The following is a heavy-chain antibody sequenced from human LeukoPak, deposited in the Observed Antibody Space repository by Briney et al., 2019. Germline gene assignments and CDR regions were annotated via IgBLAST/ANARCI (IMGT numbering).Heavy chain of an antibody. Sequence: TGGSLRLSCAASGFTFSSYGMHWVRQAPGKGLEWVAVISYDGSNKYYADSVKGRFTISRDNSKNTLYLQMNSLRAEDTAVYYCAKDSPVAGTVDYWGQGTLVTVSS. D-gene: IGHD6-19*01. V-gene: IGHV3-30*18. CDR1: GFTFSSYG. CDR3: AKDSPVAGTVDY. J-gene: IGHJ4*02. CDR2: ISYDGSNK.